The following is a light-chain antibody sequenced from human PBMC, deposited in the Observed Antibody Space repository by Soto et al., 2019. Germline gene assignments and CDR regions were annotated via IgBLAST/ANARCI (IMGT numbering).Light chain of an antibody. CDR1: QSVTNSY. Sequence: EIVLTQSPDTLSLSPGERVTLSCRASQSVTNSYLAWYQQKPGQGPRLLIHGASSRAPGTPDRFSGSGSGTDFTLTTSRLEPVDFAVYYCQQYGATPGTFGQGTKLDIK. CDR3: QQYGATPGT. J-gene: IGKJ1*01. V-gene: IGKV3-20*01. CDR2: GAS.